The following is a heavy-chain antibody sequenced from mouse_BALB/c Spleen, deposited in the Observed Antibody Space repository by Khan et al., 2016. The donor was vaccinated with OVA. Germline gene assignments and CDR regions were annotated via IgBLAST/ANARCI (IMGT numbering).Heavy chain of an antibody. J-gene: IGHJ2*01. Sequence: VKLQESGAELARPGASVKLSCKSSGYTFTSYWMQWVKQRPGQGLEWIGTIYPGDGDTRYTQKFKGKATLTADKSSSTAFMQLSNLASEDSAVYYCASYRFDYFDYWGQGTTLTVSS. V-gene: IGHV1-87*01. CDR1: GYTFTSYW. D-gene: IGHD2-14*01. CDR3: ASYRFDYFDY. CDR2: IYPGDGDT.